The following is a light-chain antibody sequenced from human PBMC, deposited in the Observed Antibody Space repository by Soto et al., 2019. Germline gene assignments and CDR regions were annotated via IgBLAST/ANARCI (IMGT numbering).Light chain of an antibody. CDR3: SSYTSSSTL. Sequence: QSALTQPASVSGSPGQSITISCTGTSSDVGGYNYVSWYQQHPGKAPKLMIYDVSNRPSGVSNRFSGSKSGNTASLTISGLQAEDEAAYYCSSYTSSSTLIGGGTKLTVL. CDR1: SSDVGGYNY. J-gene: IGLJ2*01. V-gene: IGLV2-14*01. CDR2: DVS.